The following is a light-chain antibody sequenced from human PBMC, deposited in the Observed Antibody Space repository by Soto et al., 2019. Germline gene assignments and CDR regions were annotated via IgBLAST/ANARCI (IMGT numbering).Light chain of an antibody. J-gene: IGLJ3*02. V-gene: IGLV8-61*01. CDR1: SGSVSTNYY. Sequence: QAVVTQEPSFSVSPGGSVTLTCGLSSGSVSTNYYPSWYQQTPGQAPRTLIYSTNTRSSGVPDRFSGSILGNKAALTITGAQAYDESDYYCVLYMGSGIWVFGGGTQLTVL. CDR3: VLYMGSGIWV. CDR2: STN.